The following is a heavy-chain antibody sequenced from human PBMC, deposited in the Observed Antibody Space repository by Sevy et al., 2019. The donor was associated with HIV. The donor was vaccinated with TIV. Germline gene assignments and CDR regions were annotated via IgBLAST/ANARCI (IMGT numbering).Heavy chain of an antibody. V-gene: IGHV5-51*01. CDR3: AGGARGRLPSFYYYTLNV. D-gene: IGHD2-15*01. CDR1: GYSFATYW. CDR2: IYPDDSDT. Sequence: GESLKISCKGSGYSFATYWIAWVRQMPGKGLEWMGIIYPDDSDTRYSPSFQGQVTISADETISTAYLQWSTLKAYDTAKYYCAGGARGRLPSFYYYTLNVWGQGTTVTVSS. J-gene: IGHJ6*02.